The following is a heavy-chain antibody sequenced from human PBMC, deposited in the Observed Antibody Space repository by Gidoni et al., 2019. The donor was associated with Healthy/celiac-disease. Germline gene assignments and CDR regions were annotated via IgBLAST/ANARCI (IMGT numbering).Heavy chain of an antibody. D-gene: IGHD3-22*01. CDR3: ARAIVVVTNGDALDI. J-gene: IGHJ3*02. CDR1: GFTFSSYE. Sequence: EVQLVESGGGLVQPGGSLRLSCAASGFTFSSYEMNWVRQAPGKRLEWVSYISSSGSTIYYADSVKGRFTISRDNAKNSLYLQMNSLRAEDTAVYYCARAIVVVTNGDALDIWGQGTMVTVSS. CDR2: ISSSGSTI. V-gene: IGHV3-48*03.